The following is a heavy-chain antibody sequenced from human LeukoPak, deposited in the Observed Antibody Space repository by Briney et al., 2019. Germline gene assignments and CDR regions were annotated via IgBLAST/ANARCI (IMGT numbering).Heavy chain of an antibody. J-gene: IGHJ6*02. CDR3: ARHSVKSHCTDTTCYRNYFGLDV. CDR2: IYYTGST. CDR1: GGSVSSGSYY. V-gene: IGHV4-61*01. Sequence: SETLSLTCSVSGGSVSSGSYYWSWIRQPPGKGLEWIGDIYYTGSTTYNPSLKSRVTISVDTSKNQFSLKVRSVTAADTAVYYCARHSVKSHCTDTTCYRNYFGLDVWGQGTTVTVSS. D-gene: IGHD2-2*01.